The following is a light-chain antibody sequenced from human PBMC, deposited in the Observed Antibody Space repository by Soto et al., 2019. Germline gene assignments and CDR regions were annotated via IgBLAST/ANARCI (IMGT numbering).Light chain of an antibody. CDR2: DVT. V-gene: IGLV2-11*01. CDR3: FSYAGSFTVV. CDR1: SSDVGGYNY. J-gene: IGLJ1*01. Sequence: QSALTRPRSVSGSPGQSVTISCTGTSSDVGGYNYVSWYQQHPGKAPKLMIYDVTKRPSGVPDRFSGSKSGTTASLNISGLQAEDEADYYCFSYAGSFTVVFGAGTKVTV.